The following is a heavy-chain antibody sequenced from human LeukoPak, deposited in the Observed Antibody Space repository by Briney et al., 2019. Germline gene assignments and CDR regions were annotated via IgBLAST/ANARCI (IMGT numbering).Heavy chain of an antibody. CDR2: ISSSSNYI. CDR1: GFTFCSYS. D-gene: IGHD4-17*01. Sequence: GGSLRLSCAASGFTFCSYSVNCAREARGEGLEWVSSISSSSNYIYYADSVKGRFTISRDNAKNSLYLQMNSLRAEDTAVYYCARGKSNYGDYVDYWGQGTLVTVSS. V-gene: IGHV3-21*01. CDR3: ARGKSNYGDYVDY. J-gene: IGHJ4*02.